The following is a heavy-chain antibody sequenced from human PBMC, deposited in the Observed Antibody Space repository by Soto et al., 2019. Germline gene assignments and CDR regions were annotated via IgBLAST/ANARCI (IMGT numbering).Heavy chain of an antibody. CDR3: AGGNDYAKIGY. CDR2: ISYSEST. Sequence: SETLSLTCTVSGGSISSRGYYCSWIRQFPGKGLEWIGYISYSESTDYNPSLKSRVTISADTSKNQFSLKLSSVTAADKAVYYCAGGNDYAKIGYWGQGAQVTVSS. D-gene: IGHD4-17*01. CDR1: GGSISSRGYY. V-gene: IGHV4-31*03. J-gene: IGHJ4*02.